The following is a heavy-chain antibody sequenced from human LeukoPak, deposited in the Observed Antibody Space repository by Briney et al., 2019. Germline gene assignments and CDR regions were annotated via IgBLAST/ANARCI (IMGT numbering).Heavy chain of an antibody. Sequence: GGSLRLSCAASGFTFSSYAMSWVRQAPGKGLEWVSAISGSGGSTYYADSVKGRFTISRDNSKNTLYLQMNSLRAEDTAIYYCAKSRGSSYYYAPFDYWGQGTLVTASS. CDR3: AKSRGSSYYYAPFDY. CDR2: ISGSGGST. CDR1: GFTFSSYA. J-gene: IGHJ4*02. D-gene: IGHD3-22*01. V-gene: IGHV3-23*01.